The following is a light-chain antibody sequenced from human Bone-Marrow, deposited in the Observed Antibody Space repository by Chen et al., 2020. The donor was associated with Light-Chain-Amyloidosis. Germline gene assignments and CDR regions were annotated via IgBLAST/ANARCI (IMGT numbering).Light chain of an antibody. CDR2: DDS. J-gene: IGLJ3*02. V-gene: IGLV3-21*02. CDR1: NIGSTS. CDR3: QVWDRSSDRTV. Sequence: SYVLTQPSSVSVAPGQTATIACGGNNIGSTSVHWYQQTPGQAPLLVVYDDSDRPSGIPEQLSGSNSGNTATLPISRVEAGDEADYYCQVWDRSSDRTVFGGGTKLTVL.